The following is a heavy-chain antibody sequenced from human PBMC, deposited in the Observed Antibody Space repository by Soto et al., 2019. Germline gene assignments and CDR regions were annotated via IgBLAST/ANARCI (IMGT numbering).Heavy chain of an antibody. Sequence: SETLSLTFAVYGGSFSGYYWSWICQPQGKGLEWIGEINHSGSTNYSPSLKSRVTISVDTSKNQFSLKLSSVTAADTAVYYCARGSGSTVTTRGMDVWGQGTTVTVSS. D-gene: IGHD4-4*01. J-gene: IGHJ6*02. CDR2: INHSGST. CDR3: ARGSGSTVTTRGMDV. V-gene: IGHV4-34*01. CDR1: GGSFSGYY.